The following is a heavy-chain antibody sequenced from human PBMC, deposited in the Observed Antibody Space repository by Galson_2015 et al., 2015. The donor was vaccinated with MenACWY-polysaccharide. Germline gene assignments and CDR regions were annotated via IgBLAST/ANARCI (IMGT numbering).Heavy chain of an antibody. CDR2: VYASGST. J-gene: IGHJ6*02. V-gene: IGHV4-4*07. CDR3: ARVRGGQWPRYSMDV. Sequence: ETLSLACPVSGASISNYYWTWIRPPAGTGLEWIGRVYASGSTNSNPSLKSRLTMSVDTSKNQFSLGLSSVTAADTAIYYCARVRGGQWPRYSMDVWGQGTTVTVSS. CDR1: GASISNYY. D-gene: IGHD6-19*01.